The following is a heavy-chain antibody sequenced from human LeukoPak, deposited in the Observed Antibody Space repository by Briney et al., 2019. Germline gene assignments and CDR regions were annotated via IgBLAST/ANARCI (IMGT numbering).Heavy chain of an antibody. J-gene: IGHJ6*02. Sequence: ASVKVSCKASGYTFTSYGISWVRQAPGQGLEWLGIINPSGGSTGYAQKFRGRVTMTRDTSTSTIYMELSSLRSEDTAAYYCASGLTPHRVGYYYYAMDVWGQGTTVTVSS. CDR2: INPSGGST. D-gene: IGHD1-14*01. CDR1: GYTFTSYG. V-gene: IGHV1-46*01. CDR3: ASGLTPHRVGYYYYAMDV.